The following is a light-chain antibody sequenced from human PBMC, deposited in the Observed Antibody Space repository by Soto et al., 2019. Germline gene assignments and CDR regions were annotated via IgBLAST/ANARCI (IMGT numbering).Light chain of an antibody. CDR1: QGISTY. CDR2: AAS. V-gene: IGKV1-39*01. J-gene: IGKJ1*01. Sequence: DIQMTQSPSSLSASVGDRVTITCRASQGISTYLNWYQQKSGKAPKLLIFAASNLESGVPSRFSGSGSGTDFTLTISSLQPEDFATYYCQQSYSLPWTSGPWTFGQGTKVDVK. CDR3: QQSYSLPWTSGPWT.